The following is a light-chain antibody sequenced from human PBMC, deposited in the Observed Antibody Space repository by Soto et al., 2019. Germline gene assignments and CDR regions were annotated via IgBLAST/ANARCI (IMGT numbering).Light chain of an antibody. CDR2: GAS. Sequence: EIVLTQSTGTLSFSPGERATLSCSASQSISSSYLAWYQQKPGQAPRLLVYGASSRASDVPDRFSGSGSGADFTLTISSLEPEDFAVYYCQQYTDSRTFGQGTKVEIK. CDR1: QSISSSY. CDR3: QQYTDSRT. J-gene: IGKJ1*01. V-gene: IGKV3-20*01.